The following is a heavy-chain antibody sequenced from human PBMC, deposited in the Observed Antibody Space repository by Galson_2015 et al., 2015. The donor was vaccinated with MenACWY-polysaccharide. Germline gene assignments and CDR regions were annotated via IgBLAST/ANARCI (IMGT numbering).Heavy chain of an antibody. V-gene: IGHV4-39*01. D-gene: IGHD2-2*01. CDR2: IYISGTT. CDR1: DGSITINTYY. Sequence: ETLSLTCTVFDGSITINTYYWGWIRPPPGKGLEWIGSIYISGTTYYTPSLRTRVSMSIDTSKNQFSLKLTSVTAADTAVYYCARHDQYAGSSLNSWGQGTLVTVSS. CDR3: ARHDQYAGSSLNS. J-gene: IGHJ4*02.